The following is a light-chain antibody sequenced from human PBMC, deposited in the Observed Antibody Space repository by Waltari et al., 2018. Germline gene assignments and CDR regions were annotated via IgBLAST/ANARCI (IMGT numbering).Light chain of an antibody. Sequence: QSVLTQPPSASGTPRPRVTISCSGSSSNIGSNTVNWYLQLPGPAPNPLIYRNDQRPSGVPDRFSGSKSGTSASLAISGLQSEDEADYYCAAWDDSLNGPVFGGGTKLTVV. J-gene: IGLJ3*02. V-gene: IGLV1-44*01. CDR2: RND. CDR1: SSNIGSNT. CDR3: AAWDDSLNGPV.